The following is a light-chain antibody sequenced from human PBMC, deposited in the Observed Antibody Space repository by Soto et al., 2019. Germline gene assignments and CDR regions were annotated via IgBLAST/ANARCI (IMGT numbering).Light chain of an antibody. CDR2: EGI. CDR3: CSYAGGTTSYVV. J-gene: IGLJ2*01. V-gene: IGLV2-23*01. CDR1: SSDVGSYNL. Sequence: QSALTQPASVSGSPGQSITISCTGTSSDVGSYNLVSWYQQHPGKAPKLIIYEGIKRPSGVSNRFSAPKSDNTASLTISGLQAEDESDYYCCSYAGGTTSYVVFGRGTKLTVL.